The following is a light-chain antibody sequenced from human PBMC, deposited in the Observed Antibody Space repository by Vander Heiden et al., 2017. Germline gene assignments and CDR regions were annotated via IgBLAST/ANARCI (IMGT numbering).Light chain of an antibody. CDR1: KLGDKY. CDR3: QARDRSTV. V-gene: IGLV3-1*01. Sequence: SYELTQPPSVSVSPGQTASITCSGDKLGDKYACWYQQKPGQSPVLVIYQDSKRPSGIPERFSGSKSGNTDTLTISGTQAMDEADYYCQARDRSTVCGGGTKLTVI. J-gene: IGLJ2*01. CDR2: QDS.